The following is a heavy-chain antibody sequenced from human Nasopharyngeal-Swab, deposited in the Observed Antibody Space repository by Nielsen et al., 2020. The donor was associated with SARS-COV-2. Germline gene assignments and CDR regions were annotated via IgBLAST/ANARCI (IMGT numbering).Heavy chain of an antibody. V-gene: IGHV3-13*01. J-gene: IGHJ4*02. D-gene: IGHD2-21*02. CDR2: IATAGDT. Sequence: GGSLRLSCAASGFTFSSYDMHWVRQVTGKGLEWVSAIATAGDTYYAGSVKGRFTISRENAKNSLYLQMNRLRAEDTAVYYCAREVTTEGYYFDYWGQGTLVTVSS. CDR1: GFTFSSYD. CDR3: AREVTTEGYYFDY.